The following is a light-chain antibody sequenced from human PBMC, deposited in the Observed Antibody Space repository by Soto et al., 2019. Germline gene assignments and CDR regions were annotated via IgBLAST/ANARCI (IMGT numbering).Light chain of an antibody. CDR1: QNINSNW. CDR2: GAF. CDR3: QKFGNSQWT. Sequence: DIVLTQSPGTLSLSPGDRATLSCRTSQNINSNWLAWYQQKPGQAPMLVIYGAFTRATAIPDRFSGSGSGTDFTLTISRLEPEDFAVYHCQKFGNSQWTFGQGTKVEVK. V-gene: IGKV3-20*01. J-gene: IGKJ1*01.